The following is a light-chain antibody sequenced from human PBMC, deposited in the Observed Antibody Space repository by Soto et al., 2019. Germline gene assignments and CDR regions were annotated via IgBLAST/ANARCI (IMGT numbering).Light chain of an antibody. J-gene: IGKJ1*01. CDR2: DAS. V-gene: IGKV1-5*02. CDR1: QSVSTR. CDR3: QQYKSYSRS. Sequence: DIQTTQSPSSLSASVGDRVTIICRASQSVSTRLAWYQQKPGKAPKVLIYDASSWAGGVPSRFTGSGSGTEFTLTISSLQPDDFATYYCQQYKSYSRSFGQGTKVDI.